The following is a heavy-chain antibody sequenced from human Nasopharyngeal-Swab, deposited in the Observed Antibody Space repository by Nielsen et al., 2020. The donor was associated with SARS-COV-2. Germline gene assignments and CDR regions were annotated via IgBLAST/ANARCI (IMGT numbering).Heavy chain of an antibody. J-gene: IGHJ4*02. V-gene: IGHV3-30*04. D-gene: IGHD6-19*01. CDR2: ISYDGSNK. CDR3: ARDGPLSTSGWYDY. Sequence: VRQMPGKGLEWVAVISYDGSNKYYADSVKGRFTISRDNSKNTLYLQMNSLRAEDTAVYYCARDGPLSTSGWYDYWGQGTLVTVSS.